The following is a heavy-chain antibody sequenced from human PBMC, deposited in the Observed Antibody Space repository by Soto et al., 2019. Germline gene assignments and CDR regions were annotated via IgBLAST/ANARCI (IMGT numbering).Heavy chain of an antibody. D-gene: IGHD4-17*01. Sequence: GGSLRLSCAASGFTFGDYAMHWVRLAPGRGLEWVSAITWNSDNIGYADSVKGRFTISRDNAKSSLYLQMNSLRHEDTAIYYCAKDYFRLRGIEYNWFDPWGQGTQVTRLL. CDR2: ITWNSDNI. V-gene: IGHV3-9*01. CDR1: GFTFGDYA. CDR3: AKDYFRLRGIEYNWFDP. J-gene: IGHJ5*02.